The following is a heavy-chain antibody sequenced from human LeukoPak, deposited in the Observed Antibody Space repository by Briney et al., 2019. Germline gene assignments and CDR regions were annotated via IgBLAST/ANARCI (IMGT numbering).Heavy chain of an antibody. J-gene: IGHJ4*02. D-gene: IGHD2-2*02. V-gene: IGHV3-33*01. Sequence: GGSLGLSCAASGFTFSSYGMHWVRQAPGKGLEWVAVIWYDGSNKYYADSVKGRFTISRDNSKNTLYLQMNSLRAEDTAVYYCARDSVVVPAAIGSSGWPVGDYWGQGTLVTVSS. CDR3: ARDSVVVPAAIGSSGWPVGDY. CDR1: GFTFSSYG. CDR2: IWYDGSNK.